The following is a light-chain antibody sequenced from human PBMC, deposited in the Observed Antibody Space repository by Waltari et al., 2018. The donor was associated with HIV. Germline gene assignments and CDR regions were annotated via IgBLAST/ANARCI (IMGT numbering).Light chain of an antibody. Sequence: QSVLTQPPSASGAPGQRVTISCSGSTPNLGRSNVTWYQQFSRAAPKLLIYSDAQRPSGVPDRFSGSKSGTSASLVISGLQSEDEADYYCSTWDDRLNGVVFGGGTRLTVV. CDR2: SDA. J-gene: IGLJ2*01. CDR1: TPNLGRSN. CDR3: STWDDRLNGVV. V-gene: IGLV1-44*01.